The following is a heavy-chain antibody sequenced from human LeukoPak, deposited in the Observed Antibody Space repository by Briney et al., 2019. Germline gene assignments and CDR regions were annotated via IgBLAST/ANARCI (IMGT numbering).Heavy chain of an antibody. J-gene: IGHJ4*02. CDR3: ARFDYYDSSGYYAYYFDY. CDR2: IYYSGST. CDR1: GGSISSSSYY. Sequence: SETLSLTCTVSGGSISSSSYYWGWIRQPPGKGLEWIGSIYYSGSTYYNPSLKSRVTISVDTSKNQFSLKLSSVTAADTAVYYCARFDYYDSSGYYAYYFDYWGQGTLVTVS. V-gene: IGHV4-39*01. D-gene: IGHD3-22*01.